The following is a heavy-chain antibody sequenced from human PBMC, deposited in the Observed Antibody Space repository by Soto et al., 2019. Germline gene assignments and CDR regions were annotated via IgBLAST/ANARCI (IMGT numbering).Heavy chain of an antibody. Sequence: QVQLVESGGGVVQPGRSLRLSCAASGFTFSSYAMHWVRQAPGKGLEWVAVISYDGSNKYYADSVKGRFTISRDNSKNTLYLQMNSLRAEDTAAYYCARDPRYCSGGSCYPGYGMDVWGQGTTVTVSS. V-gene: IGHV3-30-3*01. CDR1: GFTFSSYA. J-gene: IGHJ6*02. D-gene: IGHD2-15*01. CDR3: ARDPRYCSGGSCYPGYGMDV. CDR2: ISYDGSNK.